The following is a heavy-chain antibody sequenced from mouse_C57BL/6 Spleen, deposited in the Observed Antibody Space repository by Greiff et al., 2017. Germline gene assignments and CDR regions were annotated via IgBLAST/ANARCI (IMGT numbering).Heavy chain of an antibody. CDR2: IYPGDGDT. J-gene: IGHJ2*01. CDR3: ARERESFDD. CDR1: GYAFSSSW. V-gene: IGHV1-82*01. Sequence: VKLMESGPELVKPGASVKISCKASGYAFSSSWMNWVKQRPGKGLEWIGRIYPGDGDTNYNGKFKGKATLTADKSSSTAYMQLSSLTSEDSAVYCCARERESFDDWGKGTTLTVSS.